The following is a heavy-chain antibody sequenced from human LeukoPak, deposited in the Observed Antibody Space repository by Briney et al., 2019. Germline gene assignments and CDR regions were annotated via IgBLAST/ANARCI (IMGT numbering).Heavy chain of an antibody. CDR2: IWYDGSNK. CDR1: GFTFSSYG. V-gene: IGHV3-33*06. J-gene: IGHJ4*02. Sequence: GESLKISFAASGFTFSSYGMHWGRQAPGKGLEWVAVIWYDGSNKYYADSVKGRFTISRDNSKNTLYLQMNSLRAEDTAVYYCAKDRGYSSSWYYFDYWGQGTLVTVSS. CDR3: AKDRGYSSSWYYFDY. D-gene: IGHD6-13*01.